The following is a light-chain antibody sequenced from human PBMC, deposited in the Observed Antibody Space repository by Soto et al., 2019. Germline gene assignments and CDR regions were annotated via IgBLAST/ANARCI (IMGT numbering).Light chain of an antibody. Sequence: IVLTQSPVTLALSPGESAVHSCRASQSVSTSLAWYQHKPGQAPRLFIYDASKRAPGIPARFTGSGSGTDFTLTISSLEPEDIAVYYCQVRDVWPSFGQGTKVDIK. CDR1: QSVSTS. J-gene: IGKJ1*01. CDR2: DAS. CDR3: QVRDVWPS. V-gene: IGKV3-11*01.